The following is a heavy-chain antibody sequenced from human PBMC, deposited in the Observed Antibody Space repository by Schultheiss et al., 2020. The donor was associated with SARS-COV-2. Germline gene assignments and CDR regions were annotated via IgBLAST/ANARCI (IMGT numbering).Heavy chain of an antibody. J-gene: IGHJ6*02. Sequence: ASVKVSCKASGGTFSSYAISWVRQAPGQGLEWMGWINPNSGGTNYAQKFQGRVTMTRDTSISTAYMELSRLRSDDTAVYYCARVLGGSGSYDPPYYYYGMDVWGQGTTVTVSS. CDR1: GGTFSSYA. V-gene: IGHV1-2*02. CDR2: INPNSGGT. CDR3: ARVLGGSGSYDPPYYYYGMDV. D-gene: IGHD1-26*01.